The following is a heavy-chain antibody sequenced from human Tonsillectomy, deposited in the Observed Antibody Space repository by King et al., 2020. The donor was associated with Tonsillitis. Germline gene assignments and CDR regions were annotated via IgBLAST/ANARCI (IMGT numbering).Heavy chain of an antibody. D-gene: IGHD6-13*01. CDR1: GFTFRSYG. CDR3: AKNGGRGSSWDAMNY. Sequence: VQLVESGGGVVQPGRSLRLSCAASGFTFRSYGMHWVRQAPGKGLEWVAVISYDGSNKYYPDSVKGRFTISRDNSKNTLYLQMDSLRPEDTAVYYCAKNGGRGSSWDAMNYWGQGTLVTVSS. V-gene: IGHV3-30*18. J-gene: IGHJ4*02. CDR2: ISYDGSNK.